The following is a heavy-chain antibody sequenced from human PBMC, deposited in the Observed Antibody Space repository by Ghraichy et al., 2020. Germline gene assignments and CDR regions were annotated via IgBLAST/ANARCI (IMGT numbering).Heavy chain of an antibody. V-gene: IGHV3-23*01. Sequence: GGSLRLSCTASGFTFSTYAMSWVRQAPGKGLEWVSTVIGSGVSTYYTGSVKGRFSISRDNSNNTLYLQMNTLRAEDTAVYYCAKFGGAQYYRPEYWGQGTLVTVSS. D-gene: IGHD3-16*01. CDR3: AKFGGAQYYRPEY. CDR1: GFTFSTYA. CDR2: VIGSGVST. J-gene: IGHJ4*02.